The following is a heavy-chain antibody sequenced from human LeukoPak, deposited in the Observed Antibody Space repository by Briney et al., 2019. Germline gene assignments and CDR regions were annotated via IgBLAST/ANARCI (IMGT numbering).Heavy chain of an antibody. Sequence: SETLSLTYTVSGGSISSYYWSWIRQPPGKGLEWIGYIYYSGSTNYNPSLKSRVTISVDTSKNQFSLKLSSVTAADTAVYYCARPHVLRYFDWLFPRSDAFDIWGQGTMVTVSS. CDR3: ARPHVLRYFDWLFPRSDAFDI. D-gene: IGHD3-9*01. V-gene: IGHV4-59*08. J-gene: IGHJ3*02. CDR1: GGSISSYY. CDR2: IYYSGST.